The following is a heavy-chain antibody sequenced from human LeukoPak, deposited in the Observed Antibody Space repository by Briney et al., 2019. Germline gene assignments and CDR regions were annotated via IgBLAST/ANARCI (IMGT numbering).Heavy chain of an antibody. CDR1: GFTFSSYG. V-gene: IGHV3-30*18. CDR3: AKSGGYYDSSGYYYD. J-gene: IGHJ4*02. CDR2: ISYDGSNK. Sequence: GVSLRLSCAASGFTFSSYGMHWVRQAPGKGLEWVAVISYDGSNKYYADSVKGRFTISRDNSKNTLYLQMNSLRAEDTAVYYCAKSGGYYDSSGYYYDWGQGTLVTVSS. D-gene: IGHD3-22*01.